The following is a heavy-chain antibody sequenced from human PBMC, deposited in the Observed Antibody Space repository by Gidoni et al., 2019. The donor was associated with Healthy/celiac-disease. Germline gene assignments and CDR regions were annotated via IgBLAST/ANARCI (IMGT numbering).Heavy chain of an antibody. V-gene: IGHV3-30*18. J-gene: IGHJ4*02. D-gene: IGHD3-10*01. Sequence: QVKLVESGGGVVQPGRSLGVTWAALGCTFSSYGMPWVRQAPGTGLGWVAVISYYGSNKYSADSVKCRFTITRVNSKNTLYLQMNSLRAEDTAVYYCAKAGRSGGRIGSCCFDYWGQGTLVTVSS. CDR3: AKAGRSGGRIGSCCFDY. CDR2: ISYYGSNK. CDR1: GCTFSSYG.